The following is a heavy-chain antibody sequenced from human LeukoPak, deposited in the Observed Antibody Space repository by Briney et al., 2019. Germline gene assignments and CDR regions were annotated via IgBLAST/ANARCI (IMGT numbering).Heavy chain of an antibody. CDR1: GFTFSSYW. J-gene: IGHJ3*02. D-gene: IGHD6-19*01. Sequence: PGGSLRLSCAASGFTFSSYWMSWVRQAPGKGLEWVANIKQDGSEKYNVDSVKGRFTISRDNAKNSLYLQMNSLRAEDTAVYYCAKDLAKKYSSGWEDDAFDIWGQGTMVIVSS. V-gene: IGHV3-7*05. CDR3: AKDLAKKYSSGWEDDAFDI. CDR2: IKQDGSEK.